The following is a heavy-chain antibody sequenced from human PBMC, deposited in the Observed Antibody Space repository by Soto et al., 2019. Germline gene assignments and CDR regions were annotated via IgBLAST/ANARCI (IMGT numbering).Heavy chain of an antibody. Sequence: EVQLVESGGGLVQPGGSLRLSCAASGFTFNSHWLHWVRQAPGEGLVWVSRMSPDGSDTKYADSVKGRCTISRDNAKSTLYLDMNSLRAEDTGVYYCARPKTKIYSAFDIWGQGTMVTVSS. V-gene: IGHV3-74*03. J-gene: IGHJ3*02. D-gene: IGHD3-10*02. CDR3: ARPKTKIYSAFDI. CDR2: MSPDGSDT. CDR1: GFTFNSHW.